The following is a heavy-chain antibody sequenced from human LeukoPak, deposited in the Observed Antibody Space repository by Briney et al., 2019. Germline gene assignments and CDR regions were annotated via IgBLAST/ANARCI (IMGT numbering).Heavy chain of an antibody. V-gene: IGHV4-34*01. CDR2: INHSGST. J-gene: IGHJ5*02. CDR1: GGSFSGYY. D-gene: IGHD1-26*01. CDR3: ARREMPYYNGFNWFDP. Sequence: SETLSLTCAVYGGSFSGYYWSWIRQPPGKGLEWIGEINHSGSTNYNPSLKSRVTISVDTSKNQFSLKLSSVTAADTAVYYCARREMPYYNGFNWFDPWGQGTLVTVSS.